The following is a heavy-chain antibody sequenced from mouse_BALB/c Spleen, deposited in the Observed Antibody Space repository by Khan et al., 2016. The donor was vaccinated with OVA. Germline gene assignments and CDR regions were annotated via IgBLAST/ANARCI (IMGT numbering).Heavy chain of an antibody. CDR1: GFTFSSYS. Sequence: EVELVESGGDLVKPGGSLKLSCAASGFTFSSYSMSWVRQTPDKRLEWVASISSGGDYTYYPDSVKGRFTISRDNAKNTLNLQMSDLKSEDTAMYYCADHLTGSFAYWGQGTLVTVSA. D-gene: IGHD4-1*01. CDR2: ISSGGDYT. CDR3: ADHLTGSFAY. V-gene: IGHV5-6*01. J-gene: IGHJ3*01.